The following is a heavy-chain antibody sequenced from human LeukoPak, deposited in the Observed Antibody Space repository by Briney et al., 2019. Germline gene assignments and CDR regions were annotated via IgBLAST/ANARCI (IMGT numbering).Heavy chain of an antibody. Sequence: GGSLRLSCAASGFTFSSYSMNWVRQAPGKGLEWVSYISSSSSTIYYADSVKGRFTISRDNAKNSLYLQMNSLRAEDTAVYYCARSYLRYYFDYWGQGTLVTVSS. CDR1: GFTFSSYS. J-gene: IGHJ4*02. V-gene: IGHV3-48*04. CDR3: ARSYLRYYFDY. CDR2: ISSSSSTI.